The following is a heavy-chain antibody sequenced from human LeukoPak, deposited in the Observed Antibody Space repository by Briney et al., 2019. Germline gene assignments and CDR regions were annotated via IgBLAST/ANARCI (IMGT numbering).Heavy chain of an antibody. CDR1: GFTFSSFA. CDR2: ISGVGDAT. V-gene: IGHV3-23*01. CDR3: AKESKWLPSY. Sequence: GGSLRLPCAASGFTFSSFAMTWVRQAPGKGLEWVALISGVGDATHYADSVKGRFIISRDNSKNTLFLQMNGLRADDSAIYYCAKESKWLPSYWGQGTRVAVSA. J-gene: IGHJ4*02. D-gene: IGHD6-19*01.